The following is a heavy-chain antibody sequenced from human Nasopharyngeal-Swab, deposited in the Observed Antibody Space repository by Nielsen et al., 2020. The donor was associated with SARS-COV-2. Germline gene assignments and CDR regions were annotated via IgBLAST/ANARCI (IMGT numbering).Heavy chain of an antibody. J-gene: IGHJ6*02. D-gene: IGHD5-12*01. V-gene: IGHV4-59*13. Sequence: SETLSLTCTVSGGSISSYYWSWIRQPPGKGLEWIGYIYYSGSTNYNPSLKSRVTISVDTSKNQSSLKLSSVTAADTAVYYCARGQDSGYDYDYYYGMDVWGQGTTVTVSS. CDR2: IYYSGST. CDR3: ARGQDSGYDYDYYYGMDV. CDR1: GGSISSYY.